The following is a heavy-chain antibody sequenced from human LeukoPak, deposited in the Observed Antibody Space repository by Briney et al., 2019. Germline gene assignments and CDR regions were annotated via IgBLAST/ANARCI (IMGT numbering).Heavy chain of an antibody. J-gene: IGHJ1*01. CDR2: ISYDGSNK. D-gene: IGHD1-26*01. Sequence: GGSLRLSCAASGFTFSSYAMHWVRQAPGKGLEWVAVISYDGSNKYYADSVKGRFTISRDNSKNTLYLQMNSLRAEDTAVYYCAREPRGWELLSHFQHWGQGTLVTVSS. V-gene: IGHV3-30*04. CDR1: GFTFSSYA. CDR3: AREPRGWELLSHFQH.